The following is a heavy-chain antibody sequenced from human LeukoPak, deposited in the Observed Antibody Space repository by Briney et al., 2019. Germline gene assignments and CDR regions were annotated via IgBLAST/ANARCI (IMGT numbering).Heavy chain of an antibody. CDR2: SGSGGST. CDR3: AKDFWSGYYPNC. D-gene: IGHD3-3*01. V-gene: IGHV3-23*01. CDR1: GFTFSSYA. Sequence: PGGSLRLSCAASGFTFSSYAMSWVRQAPGKGLECVSGSGSGGSTYYADSVKGRFTISRDNSKNTLYLQMNSLRAEDTAVYYCAKDFWSGYYPNCWGQGTLVTVSS. J-gene: IGHJ4*02.